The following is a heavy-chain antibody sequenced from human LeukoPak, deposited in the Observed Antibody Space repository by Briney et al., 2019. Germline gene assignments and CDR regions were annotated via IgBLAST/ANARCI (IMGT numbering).Heavy chain of an antibody. CDR3: ARREGYYDSSGYRSLGDVFDI. J-gene: IGHJ3*02. D-gene: IGHD3-22*01. Sequence: SETLSLTCTVSGGSLSSYYWSWIRQPAGKGLEWIGRIYTSGSTNYNPSLKSRVAMSVDTSKNQFSLKLNSVTAADTAVYYCARREGYYDSSGYRSLGDVFDIWGQGTMVTVSS. CDR1: GGSLSSYY. CDR2: IYTSGST. V-gene: IGHV4-4*07.